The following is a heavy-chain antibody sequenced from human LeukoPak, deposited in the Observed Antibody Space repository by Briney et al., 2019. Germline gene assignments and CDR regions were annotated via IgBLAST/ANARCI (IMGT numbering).Heavy chain of an antibody. Sequence: SETLSLTCTVSGGSISSYYWSWIRQPPGKGLEWIGYIYYSGSTTYNPSLKSRVTISVDTSRNQFSLKLTSVTAADTAVYYCARFSGVVGATDYWGQGTLVTVSS. V-gene: IGHV4-59*01. CDR3: ARFSGVVGATDY. CDR1: GGSISSYY. D-gene: IGHD1-26*01. J-gene: IGHJ4*02. CDR2: IYYSGST.